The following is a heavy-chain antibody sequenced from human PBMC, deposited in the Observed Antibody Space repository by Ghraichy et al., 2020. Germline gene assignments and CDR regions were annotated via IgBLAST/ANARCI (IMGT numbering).Heavy chain of an antibody. D-gene: IGHD2-8*02. J-gene: IGHJ6*02. CDR3: ARGGYCTGGVCYIPYYGMDV. CDR1: GYTFTSYD. Sequence: ASVKVSCKASGYTFTSYDINWVRQATGQGLEWMGWMNPNSGNTGYAQKFQGRVTMTRNTSISTAYMELSSLRSEDTAVYYCARGGYCTGGVCYIPYYGMDVWGQGTTVTVSS. CDR2: MNPNSGNT. V-gene: IGHV1-8*01.